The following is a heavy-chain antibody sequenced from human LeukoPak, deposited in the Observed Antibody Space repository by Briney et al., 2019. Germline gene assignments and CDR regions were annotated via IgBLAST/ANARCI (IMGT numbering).Heavy chain of an antibody. CDR2: IYSGGST. CDR1: GFTVSSNY. J-gene: IGHJ3*02. D-gene: IGHD1-26*01. V-gene: IGHV3-66*01. Sequence: PGGSLRLSCAASGFTVSSNYMSWVRQAPGKGLEWVSVIYSGGSTYYADSVKGRFTISRDNSKNTLYLQMNSLSAEDTAVYYCARGIVGALDAFDIWGQGTMVTVSS. CDR3: ARGIVGALDAFDI.